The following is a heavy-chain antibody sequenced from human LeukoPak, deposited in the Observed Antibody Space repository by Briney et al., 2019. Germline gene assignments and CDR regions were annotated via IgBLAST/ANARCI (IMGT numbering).Heavy chain of an antibody. CDR3: AREPLGDILPGPDAFDI. Sequence: GRSLTLSCAASGFTFSIYSTNSARHPPGKGLEWVSSIISGSRYIYYADSVKGRFTVSRDNAKNSLYLQMNSLRAEDTAVYYCAREPLGDILPGPDAFDIWGQGTMVTVSS. V-gene: IGHV3-21*01. CDR1: GFTFSIYS. J-gene: IGHJ3*02. CDR2: IISGSRYI. D-gene: IGHD3-9*01.